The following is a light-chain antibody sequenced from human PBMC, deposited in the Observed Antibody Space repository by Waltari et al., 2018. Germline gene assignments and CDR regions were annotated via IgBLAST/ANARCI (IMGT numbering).Light chain of an antibody. CDR3: SSYAGSNNVV. V-gene: IGLV2-8*01. J-gene: IGLJ2*01. Sequence: QSALTQPPSASGSPGQSVTISCTGTSNDVGGYNYVSWYQQHPGKAPKLMIYDVSKRPSGVPDRFSGSKSGYTASLTVSGLQAEDEADYFCSSYAGSNNVVFGGGTKLTVL. CDR1: SNDVGGYNY. CDR2: DVS.